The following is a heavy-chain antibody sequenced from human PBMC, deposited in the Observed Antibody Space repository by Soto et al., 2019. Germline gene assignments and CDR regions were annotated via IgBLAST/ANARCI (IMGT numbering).Heavy chain of an antibody. CDR3: ARPRGIPGTSSLFDH. J-gene: IGHJ5*02. V-gene: IGHV4-39*01. Sequence: SETLSLTCTVSGGSLSSSSYYCGWIRQPPGKGLEWIGSIYYSGSTYYNPSLKSRVTISVDTSKNQFSLKLSSVTAADTAVYYRARPRGIPGTSSLFDHWALVSLVSVS. CDR2: IYYSGST. CDR1: GGSLSSSSYY. D-gene: IGHD1-7*01.